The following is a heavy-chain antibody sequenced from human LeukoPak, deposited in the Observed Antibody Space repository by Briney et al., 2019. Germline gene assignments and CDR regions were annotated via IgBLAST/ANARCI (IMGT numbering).Heavy chain of an antibody. Sequence: PGRSLRLSCAASGFTFSSYGMHWVRQAPGKGLEWVAVIWYDGSNKYYADSVKGRFAISKDNSQNTLYLQMNSLRAEDTAVYYCEKDSGRFLEPDTWGQGTLVTVSS. CDR2: IWYDGSNK. CDR3: EKDSGRFLEPDT. CDR1: GFTFSSYG. D-gene: IGHD3-3*01. J-gene: IGHJ5*02. V-gene: IGHV3-33*06.